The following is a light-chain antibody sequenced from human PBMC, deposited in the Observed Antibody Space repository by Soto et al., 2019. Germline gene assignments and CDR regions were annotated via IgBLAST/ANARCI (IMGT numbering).Light chain of an antibody. V-gene: IGLV2-11*01. CDR3: CSYAGSNIPFV. CDR2: DVT. J-gene: IGLJ1*01. CDR1: SSDVGRYNY. Sequence: QSALTQPRSVSGSPGQSVTISCTGTSSDVGRYNYVSWYQQYPGRAPKLLIYDVTKRPSGVPDRFSGSKSGDTASLTISGLQNEDEADYYCCSYAGSNIPFVFGTGTKVTVL.